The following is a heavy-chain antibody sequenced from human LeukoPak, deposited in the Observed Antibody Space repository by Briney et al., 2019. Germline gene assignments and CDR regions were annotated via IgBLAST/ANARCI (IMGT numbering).Heavy chain of an antibody. Sequence: SETLSLTCTVSGGSISSSSYYWGWIRQPPGKGLEWIGSIYYSGSTYYNPSLKSRVTISVDTSKNQCSLKLSSVTAADTAVYYCARRVYSGSYNWYFDLWGRGTLVTVSS. D-gene: IGHD1-26*01. CDR1: GGSISSSSYY. J-gene: IGHJ2*01. CDR2: IYYSGST. V-gene: IGHV4-39*01. CDR3: ARRVYSGSYNWYFDL.